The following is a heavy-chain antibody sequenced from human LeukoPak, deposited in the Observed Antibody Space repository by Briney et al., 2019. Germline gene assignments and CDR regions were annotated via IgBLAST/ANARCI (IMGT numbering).Heavy chain of an antibody. CDR3: ARYGYCSGGVCYQTGMDY. D-gene: IGHD2-15*01. CDR2: IYYNGST. CDR1: GGSISSYY. J-gene: IGHJ4*02. V-gene: IGHV4-59*01. Sequence: SETLSLTCTVSGGSISSYYWSWIRQPPGKGLEYIGYIYYNGSTNYNPSLKSRVTISVDTSKNQFSLELSSVTAADTAVYYCARYGYCSGGVCYQTGMDYWGQGSLVTVSS.